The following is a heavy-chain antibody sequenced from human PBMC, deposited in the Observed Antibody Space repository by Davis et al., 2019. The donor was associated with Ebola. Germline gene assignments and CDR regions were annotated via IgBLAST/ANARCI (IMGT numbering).Heavy chain of an antibody. CDR3: ARVEYYDSSGYYY. CDR2: INPSGGGT. V-gene: IGHV1-46*01. Sequence: ASVKVSCKASGYTFTGYYMHWVRKAPGQGLEWMGLINPSGGGTRYAQKFQGRLTVTKDTSTSSFYMQLSSLRSEDTAVYYCARVEYYDSSGYYYWGQGTQVTVSS. J-gene: IGHJ4*02. CDR1: GYTFTGYY. D-gene: IGHD3-22*01.